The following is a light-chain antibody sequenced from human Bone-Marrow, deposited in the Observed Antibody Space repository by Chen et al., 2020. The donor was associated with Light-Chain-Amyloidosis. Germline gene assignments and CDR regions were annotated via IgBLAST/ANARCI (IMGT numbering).Light chain of an antibody. J-gene: IGKJ4*01. CDR1: PSVSSSY. V-gene: IGKV3-20*01. CDR3: QQYGF. CDR2: GAS. Sequence: EIVLTQSPGTLSLSPGERATLSCRASPSVSSSYLAWYQQKLGQAPRLLIYGASSRATGIPDRFSGSGSGTDFTLTISRLEPEELAVYYCQQYGFFGGGTKVEIK.